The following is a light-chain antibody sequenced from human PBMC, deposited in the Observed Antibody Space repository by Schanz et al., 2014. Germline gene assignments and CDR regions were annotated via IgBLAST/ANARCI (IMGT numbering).Light chain of an antibody. Sequence: QSVLTQPPSVSGAPGQRVTISCTGSSSNIGAGYDVHWYRQLPGTAPKLLIYGNTNRPSGVPDRFSGSKSGTSASLAITGLQAEDEADYYCSSYRRTAAVAVFGTGTKLTVL. CDR3: SSYRRTAAVAV. J-gene: IGLJ1*01. V-gene: IGLV1-40*01. CDR1: SSNIGAGYD. CDR2: GNT.